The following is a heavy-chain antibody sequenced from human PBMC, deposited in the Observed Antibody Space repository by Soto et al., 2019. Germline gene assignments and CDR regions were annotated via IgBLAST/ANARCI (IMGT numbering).Heavy chain of an antibody. CDR3: AKVGRGIAAAGSFVGGAYDY. D-gene: IGHD6-13*01. CDR2: ISYDGSNK. CDR1: GFTFSSYG. Sequence: PGGSMRLSSAASGFTFSSYGMHWVRQAPGKGLEWVAVISYDGSNKYYADSVKGRFTISRDNSKNTLYLQMNSLRAEDTAVYYCAKVGRGIAAAGSFVGGAYDYWGQGTLVTVS. J-gene: IGHJ4*02. V-gene: IGHV3-30*18.